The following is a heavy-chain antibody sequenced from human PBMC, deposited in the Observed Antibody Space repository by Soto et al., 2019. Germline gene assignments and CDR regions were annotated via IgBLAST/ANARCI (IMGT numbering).Heavy chain of an antibody. V-gene: IGHV1-18*01. CDR3: AREGDVPYYYCGMDI. Sequence: QGQLVQSGGEVKKPGASVKVSCKASGYTFSSYGISWVRQAPGQGLEWMGWISGYNGKTKYAQKVQDRVTMTTDTSTSTVYMELRSLRSDDTAVYYCAREGDVPYYYCGMDIWGQGTTVTVSS. CDR1: GYTFSSYG. D-gene: IGHD2-21*02. J-gene: IGHJ6*02. CDR2: ISGYNGKT.